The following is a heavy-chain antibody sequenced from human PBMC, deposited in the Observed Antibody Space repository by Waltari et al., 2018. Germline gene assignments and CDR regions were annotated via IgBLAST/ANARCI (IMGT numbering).Heavy chain of an antibody. J-gene: IGHJ4*02. Sequence: EVQLVESGGGLVQPGGSLSLSCAASGFPFSNYWMHWVRQAPGKGLVWVSRTNSDESSTSYADSVKGRFTISRDNAKNTLYLQINSLRAEDTAVYYCARSSIAGIDYWGQGTLVTVSS. D-gene: IGHD2-21*01. CDR2: TNSDESST. CDR3: ARSSIAGIDY. CDR1: GFPFSNYW. V-gene: IGHV3-74*01.